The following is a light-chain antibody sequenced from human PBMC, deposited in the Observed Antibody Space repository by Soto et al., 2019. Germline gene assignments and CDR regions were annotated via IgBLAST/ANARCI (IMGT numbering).Light chain of an antibody. CDR2: GAS. CDR1: QSVSSSY. Sequence: EIVLTQSPGTLSLSTGERATLSCRASQSVSSSYLAWYQQKPGQAPRLLIYGASSRATGIPDRFSGSGSGTDFTLTISRLEPEDVAVYYCQQYGSSSWTVGQGTKVGIK. CDR3: QQYGSSSWT. J-gene: IGKJ1*01. V-gene: IGKV3-20*01.